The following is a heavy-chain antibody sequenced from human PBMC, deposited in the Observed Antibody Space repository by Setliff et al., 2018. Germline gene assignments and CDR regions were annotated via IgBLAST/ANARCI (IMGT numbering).Heavy chain of an antibody. CDR1: GGSFSGYY. V-gene: IGHV4-34*01. CDR3: ARDPLTTNRRRAFDI. CDR2: INHSGST. Sequence: ASETLSLTCAVYGGSFSGYYWSWIRQPPGKRLEWIGEINHSGSTNYNPSLKGRVTISVDTSKNQFSLKLSSVTAADTAVYYCARDPLTTNRRRAFDIWGQGTMVT. J-gene: IGHJ3*02. D-gene: IGHD4-17*01.